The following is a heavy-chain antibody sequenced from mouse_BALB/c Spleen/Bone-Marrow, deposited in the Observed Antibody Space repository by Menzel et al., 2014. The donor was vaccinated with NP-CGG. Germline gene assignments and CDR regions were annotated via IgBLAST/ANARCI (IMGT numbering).Heavy chain of an antibody. J-gene: IGHJ2*01. D-gene: IGHD4-1*02. V-gene: IGHV5-17*02. CDR2: ISSDSGAI. CDR3: TREYNWEDFDG. CDR1: GFIFSSFG. Sequence: EVNLVESGGGLVQPGGARILSCAVSGFIFSSFGMHRDRQAPEKGRVWMRYISSDSGAIFYADTVKGRFTTSRDNPKNALSLQMASLQSRGPTIYFCTREYNWEDFDGRCQGTTRTVSS.